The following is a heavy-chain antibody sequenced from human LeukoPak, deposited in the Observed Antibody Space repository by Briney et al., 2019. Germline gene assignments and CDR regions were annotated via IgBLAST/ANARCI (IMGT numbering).Heavy chain of an antibody. CDR3: ARQDSSGWDLDY. V-gene: IGHV4-39*01. D-gene: IGHD6-19*01. Sequence: SETLSLTCTVPGGSISSSSYYWGWIRQPPGKGLEWIGSIYYSGSTYYNPSLKSRVTISVDTSKNQFSLKLSSVTAADTAVYYCARQDSSGWDLDYWGQGTLVTVSS. CDR1: GGSISSSSYY. J-gene: IGHJ4*02. CDR2: IYYSGST.